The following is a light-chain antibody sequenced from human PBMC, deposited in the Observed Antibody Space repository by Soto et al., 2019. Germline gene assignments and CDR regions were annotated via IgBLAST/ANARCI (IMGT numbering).Light chain of an antibody. CDR2: EDS. V-gene: IGLV2-23*01. J-gene: IGLJ2*01. CDR3: CSYAGDRTLI. Sequence: QSALTQPRSVSGSPGQSVTISCTGTNSDIGNYNYVSWYQQYPGEAPKLMIFEDSLRPSGVSSRFSGSKSGNTASLTISGLQAEDEAHYHCCSYAGDRTLIFGGGTKLTVL. CDR1: NSDIGNYNY.